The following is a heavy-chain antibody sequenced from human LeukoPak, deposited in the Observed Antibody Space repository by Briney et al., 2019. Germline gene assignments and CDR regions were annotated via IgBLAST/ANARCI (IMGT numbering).Heavy chain of an antibody. CDR3: ARDRAGGDYDH. D-gene: IGHD3-16*01. V-gene: IGHV3-23*01. CDR1: EFTFSSYS. J-gene: IGHJ4*02. Sequence: GGSLRLSCAASEFTFSSYSMSWVRQAPGKGLEWVSAISGSGGSTYYADSVKGRFTISRDNSKNTLYLQMNSLRAEDTAVYYCARDRAGGDYDHWGQGTLVTVSS. CDR2: ISGSGGST.